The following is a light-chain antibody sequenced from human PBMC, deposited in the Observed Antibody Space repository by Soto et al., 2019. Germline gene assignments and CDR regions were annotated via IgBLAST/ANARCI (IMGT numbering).Light chain of an antibody. V-gene: IGKV2-30*01. Sequence: VVLTQSPLFMPATLGQPASVSCRSSQSLVESDGHTRLSWYHQRPGQAPRRLIDKVANRDSMVQGIFSGYGSGTDFTLKISRVEADDVGIYYCMQGTQWPRAFGQGTKVEIK. CDR1: QSLVESDGHTR. CDR3: MQGTQWPRA. CDR2: KVA. J-gene: IGKJ1*01.